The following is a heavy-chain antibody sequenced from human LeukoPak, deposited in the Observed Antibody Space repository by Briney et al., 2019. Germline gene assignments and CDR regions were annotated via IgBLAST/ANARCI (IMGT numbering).Heavy chain of an antibody. CDR2: INYSGNT. J-gene: IGHJ6*03. CDR1: GGSISSSSYY. V-gene: IGHV4-39*07. CDR3: ARAPYYYGSGSTGPVGGGYMDV. Sequence: PSETLSLTCTVSGGSISSSSYYWVWIRQPPGKELEWIGSINYSGNTYYNPSVKSRVTISVDTSKNQFSLKLSSVTAADTAVYYCARAPYYYGSGSTGPVGGGYMDVWGKGTTVTISS. D-gene: IGHD3-10*01.